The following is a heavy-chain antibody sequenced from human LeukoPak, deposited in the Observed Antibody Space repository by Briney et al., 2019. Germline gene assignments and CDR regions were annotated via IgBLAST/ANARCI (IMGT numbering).Heavy chain of an antibody. CDR3: VRGSSDWNGMDV. CDR2: INIDGNSK. J-gene: IGHJ6*02. CDR1: GFTFSNHW. V-gene: IGHV3-74*01. D-gene: IGHD6-19*01. Sequence: PGGSLRLSCAASGFTFSNHWMHWVRQVPGKGLVSVSRINIDGNSKTYANSVKGRFTISRDNAKNTLYMQMNSLGVEDTAVYYCVRGSSDWNGMDVWGQGTTVTVS.